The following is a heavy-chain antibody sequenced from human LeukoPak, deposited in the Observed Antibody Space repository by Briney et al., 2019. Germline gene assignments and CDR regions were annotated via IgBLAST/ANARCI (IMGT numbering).Heavy chain of an antibody. D-gene: IGHD7-27*01. J-gene: IGHJ4*02. CDR3: ARGWGFGSIDY. CDR2: ISAYNGNT. Sequence: ASVKVSCKASGYTFPSYGFSWVRQAPGQGLEWMGWISAYNGNTNYAQKFQGRVTMTTDSSTSTAYMELRSLRSDDTAVYYCARGWGFGSIDYWGQGTLVTVSS. CDR1: GYTFPSYG. V-gene: IGHV1-18*01.